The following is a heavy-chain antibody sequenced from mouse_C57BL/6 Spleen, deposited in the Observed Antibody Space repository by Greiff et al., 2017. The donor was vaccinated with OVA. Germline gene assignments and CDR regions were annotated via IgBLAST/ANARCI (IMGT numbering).Heavy chain of an antibody. CDR3: TLVCYDCGGGAMDY. V-gene: IGHV14-1*01. CDR1: GFNIKDYY. J-gene: IGHJ4*01. CDR2: IDPEDGDT. D-gene: IGHD2-4*01. Sequence: EVKLVESGAELVRPGASVKLSCTASGFNIKDYYMHWVKQRPEQGLEWIGRIDPEDGDTEYAPKFQGKATMTVDTSSNTAYLQLSSLTSEDADVYYYTLVCYDCGGGAMDYWGQGTSVTVSS.